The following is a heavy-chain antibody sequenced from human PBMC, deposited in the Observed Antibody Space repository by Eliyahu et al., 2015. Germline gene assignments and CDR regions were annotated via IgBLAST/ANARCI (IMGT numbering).Heavy chain of an antibody. CDR2: ISSSSSXX. V-gene: IGHV3-48*01. CDR3: ARADMDV. J-gene: IGHJ6*03. Sequence: EVQLVESGGGLVQPGGSLXLSCAASGFTFSTXSMNWARQAPGKGLEWISYISSSSSXXYYAESVKGRFTISRDNAKNSVYLQMNSLRAEDTAVYYCARADMDVWGKGTTVIVSS. CDR1: GFTFSTXS.